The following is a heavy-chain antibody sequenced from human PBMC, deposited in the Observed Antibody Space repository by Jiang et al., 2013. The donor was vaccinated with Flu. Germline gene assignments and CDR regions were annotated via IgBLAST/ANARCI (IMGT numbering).Heavy chain of an antibody. CDR3: ARRLQQLPENWFDP. V-gene: IGHV4-39*07. J-gene: IGHJ5*02. D-gene: IGHD6-13*01. Sequence: LLKPSETLSLICSVSGGSVTSSGFYWGWIRQTPGTGLQWIGSIYNSGGTYYNPSLKRRLTISVDTSKHQFSLKLSSVTAADTAVYYCARRLQQLPENWFDPWGQGTLVTVSS. CDR2: IYNSGGT. CDR1: GGSVTSSGFY.